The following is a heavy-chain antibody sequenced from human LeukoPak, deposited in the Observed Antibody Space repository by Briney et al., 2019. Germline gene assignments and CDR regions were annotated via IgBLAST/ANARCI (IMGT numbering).Heavy chain of an antibody. J-gene: IGHJ5*01. Sequence: GGSLRLSCAASGFTFSSYAMSWVRQAPGKGLECVSAISGSAATTYYADSVKGRFTISRDNSKNTLYVLMDSLRGDDTAVYYCAKNGKYQLLGSWCDSWGQGTLVTVSS. D-gene: IGHD2-2*01. CDR1: GFTFSSYA. CDR3: AKNGKYQLLGSWCDS. V-gene: IGHV3-23*01. CDR2: ISGSAATT.